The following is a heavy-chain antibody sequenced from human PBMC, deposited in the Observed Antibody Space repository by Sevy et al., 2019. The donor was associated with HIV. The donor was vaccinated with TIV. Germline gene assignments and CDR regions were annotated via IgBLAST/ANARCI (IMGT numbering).Heavy chain of an antibody. V-gene: IGHV3-33*01. J-gene: IGHJ6*02. CDR3: AREGVDFWSGPVDYYYGMDV. CDR2: IWYDGSNK. D-gene: IGHD3-3*01. CDR1: GFTFSSNG. Sequence: GGSLRLSCAASGFTFSSNGMHWVRQAPGKGLEWVGVIWYDGSNKYYADSVKGRFTISRDNAKNTLFLQMNSLRAEDTGIYYCAREGVDFWSGPVDYYYGMDVWGQGTTLTVSS.